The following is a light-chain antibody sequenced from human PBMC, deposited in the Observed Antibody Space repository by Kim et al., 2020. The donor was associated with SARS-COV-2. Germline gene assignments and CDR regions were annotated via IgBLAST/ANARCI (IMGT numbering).Light chain of an antibody. J-gene: IGKJ4*01. CDR1: QGVSTA. V-gene: IGKV1-13*02. Sequence: SASVGDKVAISCRASQGVSTALAWYQQKPGKAPKLLIYDVSNLKSGVPSRFSGSGSGPNFTPTISSLQPEDFATYYCQQFDTYPLTFGGGTKLEI. CDR3: QQFDTYPLT. CDR2: DVS.